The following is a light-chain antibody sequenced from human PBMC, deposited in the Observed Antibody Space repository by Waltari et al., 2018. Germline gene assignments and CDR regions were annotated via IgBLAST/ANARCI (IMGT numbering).Light chain of an antibody. Sequence: DIQLTQSPSFLSASVGDRVIITFRASQCISSYLAWYQQKPGKAPKLLIYAASTLQSGVPSRFSGSGSGTEFTLTISRLQPEDFATYYCQQLNDYPITFGQGTRMEIK. V-gene: IGKV1-9*01. CDR1: QCISSY. J-gene: IGKJ5*01. CDR3: QQLNDYPIT. CDR2: AAS.